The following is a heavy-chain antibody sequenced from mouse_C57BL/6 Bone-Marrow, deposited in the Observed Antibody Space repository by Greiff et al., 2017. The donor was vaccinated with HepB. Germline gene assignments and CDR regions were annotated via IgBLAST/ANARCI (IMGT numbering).Heavy chain of an antibody. CDR3: ARCGRDSSGYRAMDY. CDR2: IHPNSGST. J-gene: IGHJ4*01. D-gene: IGHD3-2*02. V-gene: IGHV1-64*01. Sequence: QVQLQQPGAELVKPGASVKLSCKASGYTFTSYWMHWVKQRPGQGLEWIGMIHPNSGSTNYNEKFKSKATLTVDKSSSTAYMQLSSLTSEDSAVYYCARCGRDSSGYRAMDYWGQGTSVTVSS. CDR1: GYTFTSYW.